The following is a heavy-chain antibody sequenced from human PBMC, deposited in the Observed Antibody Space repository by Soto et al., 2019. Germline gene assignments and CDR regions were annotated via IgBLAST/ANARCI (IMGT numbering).Heavy chain of an antibody. CDR1: GGTFSSYA. Sequence: QVQLVQSGDEVKKPGSSVKVSCKASGGTFSSYAISWVRQAPGQGLEWMGGIIPISDTTNYAQKFQGRVTMTADESTSTAYRELSSLRSEDTAVYYCARSQGSSTSLEIYYYYYYGMDVWGQVTTVTVSS. CDR2: IIPISDTT. V-gene: IGHV1-69*01. J-gene: IGHJ6*02. CDR3: ARSQGSSTSLEIYYYYYYGMDV. D-gene: IGHD2-2*01.